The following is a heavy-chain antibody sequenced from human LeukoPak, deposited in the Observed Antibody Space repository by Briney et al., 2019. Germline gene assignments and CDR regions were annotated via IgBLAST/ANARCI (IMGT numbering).Heavy chain of an antibody. J-gene: IGHJ3*02. CDR1: GFSLSNSEMS. Sequence: SGPTLVNPTQTLTLTCTFSGFSLSNSEMSVSWIRQPPGKALEWLARIDWDDDKYYSTSLETRLTISKDTSKNQVVLTMTNMDPVDTATYYCARIRYSSGWYAFDIWGQGTMVTVSS. CDR2: IDWDDDK. V-gene: IGHV2-70*11. CDR3: ARIRYSSGWYAFDI. D-gene: IGHD6-19*01.